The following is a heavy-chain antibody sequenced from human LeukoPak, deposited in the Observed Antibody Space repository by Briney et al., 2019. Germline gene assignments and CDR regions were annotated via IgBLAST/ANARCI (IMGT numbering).Heavy chain of an antibody. CDR1: GFTFSSYA. Sequence: GGSLRLSCSASGFTFSSYAMHWVRQAPGKGLEYVSAISSSGGSTYDADSVKGRFTISRDNSNNTLYLQMGSLRAEDTAVYYCVKVHDSSWYSYYYYGMDVWGQGTTVTVSS. CDR2: ISSSGGST. D-gene: IGHD6-13*01. V-gene: IGHV3-64D*09. J-gene: IGHJ6*02. CDR3: VKVHDSSWYSYYYYGMDV.